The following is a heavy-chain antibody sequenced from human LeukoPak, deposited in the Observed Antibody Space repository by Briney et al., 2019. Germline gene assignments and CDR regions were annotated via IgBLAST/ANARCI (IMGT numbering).Heavy chain of an antibody. J-gene: IGHJ4*02. CDR1: GFTFSSYA. V-gene: IGHV3-23*01. CDR2: ISGSGGST. CDR3: AKGPNSGDD. Sequence: GGSLRLSCAASGFTFSSYAMRWVRQAPGKGLEWVSVISGSGGSTYYADSVKGRVTISRDNSKNTLYLQMNSLRAEDTAVYYCAKGPNSGDDWGQGTLVTVSS. D-gene: IGHD4-23*01.